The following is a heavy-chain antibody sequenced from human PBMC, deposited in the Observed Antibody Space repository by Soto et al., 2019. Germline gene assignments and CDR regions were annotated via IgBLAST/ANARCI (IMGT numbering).Heavy chain of an antibody. CDR3: ARDETTVAPFDD. CDR2: ISFDGSHK. J-gene: IGHJ4*02. Sequence: QLVESGGGVVQPGRSLRLSCAASGFSFNKSSMHWVRQVPGKGLEWVAVISFDGSHKYYADSVKGRFTISRDNSKNTLHLPMNSLSGEDTAVYYCARDETTVAPFDDWGQGNVVTVSS. D-gene: IGHD1-1*01. V-gene: IGHV3-30-3*01. CDR1: GFSFNKSS.